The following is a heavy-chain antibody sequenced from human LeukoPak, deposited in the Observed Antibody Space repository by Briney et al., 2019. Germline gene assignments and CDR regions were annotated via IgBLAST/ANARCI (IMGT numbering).Heavy chain of an antibody. CDR2: ISYDGSNK. V-gene: IGHV3-30*18. CDR1: GFTFSSYG. D-gene: IGHD6-6*01. J-gene: IGHJ4*02. Sequence: PGGSLRLSCAASGFTFSSYGMHWVRQAPGKGLEWVAVISYDGSNKYYADSVKGRFTISRDNSKNTLYLQMNSLRAEDTAAYYCAKDRIAAGLDYWGQGTLVTVSS. CDR3: AKDRIAAGLDY.